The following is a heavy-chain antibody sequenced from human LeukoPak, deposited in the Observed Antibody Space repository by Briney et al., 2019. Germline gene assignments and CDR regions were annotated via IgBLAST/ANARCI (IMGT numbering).Heavy chain of an antibody. Sequence: GRSLRLSCAASGFTFSSFGLHWVRQAPRKGLEWVAVISYDGPNKYYADSVKGRFTISRDDSKSTLYLQMNSLRAEDTAVYYCAKEKLPSGYSFLTDYWGQGTLVTVSS. V-gene: IGHV3-30*18. CDR3: AKEKLPSGYSFLTDY. CDR2: ISYDGPNK. CDR1: GFTFSSFG. J-gene: IGHJ4*02. D-gene: IGHD5-18*01.